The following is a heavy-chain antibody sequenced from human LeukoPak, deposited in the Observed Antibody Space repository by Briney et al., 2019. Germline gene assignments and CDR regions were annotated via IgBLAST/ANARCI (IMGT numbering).Heavy chain of an antibody. CDR3: AKAEWELHYYYYGMDV. Sequence: GGSLRLSCSASGFTFSSYAMSWVRQAPGKGLEWGSPISGSGGSTYSADSVTGRFTISRDNSKTTLYLQMNSLRAEDTAVYYCAKAEWELHYYYYGMDVWGQGTTVTVSS. CDR2: ISGSGGST. CDR1: GFTFSSYA. D-gene: IGHD1-26*01. J-gene: IGHJ6*02. V-gene: IGHV3-23*01.